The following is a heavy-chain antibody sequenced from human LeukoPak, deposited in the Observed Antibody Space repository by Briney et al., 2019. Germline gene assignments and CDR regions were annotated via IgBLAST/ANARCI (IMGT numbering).Heavy chain of an antibody. CDR1: GYTFTSYY. Sequence: ASVKVSCKASGYTFTSYYMHWVRQAPGQGLEWMGIINPSGGSTSYAQKFQGRVTMTRDTSTSTVYMELSSLRSEDTAAYYCARDPSSGWFQPLYYFDYWGQGTLVTVSS. CDR2: INPSGGST. D-gene: IGHD6-19*01. CDR3: ARDPSSGWFQPLYYFDY. V-gene: IGHV1-46*01. J-gene: IGHJ4*02.